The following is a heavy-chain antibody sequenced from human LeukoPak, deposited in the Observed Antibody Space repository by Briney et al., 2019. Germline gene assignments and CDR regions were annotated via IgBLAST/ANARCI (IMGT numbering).Heavy chain of an antibody. CDR1: GYSFNSYD. D-gene: IGHD2-15*01. CDR3: ARACSGGTCFNWFDP. CDR2: MNANSGDT. V-gene: IGHV1-8*01. Sequence: ASVKVSCKASGYSFNSYDINRLRQATGQGPEWMGWMNANSGDTGYAQRFQGRVTMTRNTSIRTAYMELTSLTSDDTAVYYCARACSGGTCFNWFDPWGQGTLVIVSS. J-gene: IGHJ5*02.